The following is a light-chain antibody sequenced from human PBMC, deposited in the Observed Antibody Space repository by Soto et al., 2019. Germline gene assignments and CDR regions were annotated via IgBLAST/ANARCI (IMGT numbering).Light chain of an antibody. J-gene: IGLJ2*01. CDR1: SGHSSYA. CDR2: LSSDGSY. V-gene: IGLV4-69*01. CDR3: QTWDTGARVV. Sequence: QLVLTQSPSASASLGASVKLTCTLSSGHSSYAIAWHQQQPEKGSRYLMKLSSDGSYSKGDGIPDLFSGSSSGAERYLTISRLQYEDEADYYCQTWDTGARVVFGGGTKLTVL.